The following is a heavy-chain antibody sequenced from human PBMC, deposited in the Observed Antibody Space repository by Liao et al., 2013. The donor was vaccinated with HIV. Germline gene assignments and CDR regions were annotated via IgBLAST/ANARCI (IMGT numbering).Heavy chain of an antibody. CDR3: ARGKXYYGFGSYYNDY. CDR1: GDLIRRDNYY. CDR2: IYTGMSTTGTT. V-gene: IGHV4-61*02. Sequence: QVRLQESGPGLVKPSQTLSLTCTVSGDLIRRDNYYWTWIRQPAGKGLEWIGHIYTGMSTTGTTNSTPPSRVESPYLQTRPATTSPQADFCDRADTASLYCARGKXYYGFGSYYNDYVGQGTLVHRLL. J-gene: IGHJ4*02. D-gene: IGHD3-10*01.